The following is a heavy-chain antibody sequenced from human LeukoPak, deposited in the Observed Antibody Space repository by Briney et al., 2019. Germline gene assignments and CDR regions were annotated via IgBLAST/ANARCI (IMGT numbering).Heavy chain of an antibody. CDR2: ITADGSST. V-gene: IGHV3-23*01. CDR1: GFTFRSYA. J-gene: IGHJ6*03. Sequence: GGSLRLSCAVSGFTFRSYAMKWVRQAPGKGLEWVSAITADGSSTHYTISVKGRFIISRDTPKNTLYLQMNSLRAEDTAVYYCAKDRGSSSWFRGHYYYMDVWGKGTTVTVSS. CDR3: AKDRGSSSWFRGHYYYMDV. D-gene: IGHD6-13*01.